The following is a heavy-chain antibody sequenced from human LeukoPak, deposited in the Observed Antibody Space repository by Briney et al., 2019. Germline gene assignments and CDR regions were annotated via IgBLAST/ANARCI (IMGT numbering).Heavy chain of an antibody. CDR2: IWYDGSNK. CDR3: ARGKTPGIAVSKHFQH. D-gene: IGHD6-19*01. J-gene: IGHJ1*01. V-gene: IGHV3-33*01. CDR1: GFTFSSYG. Sequence: GGSLRLSCAASGFTFSSYGMHWVRQAPGKGLEWVAVIWYDGSNKYYADSVKGRFTISRDNSKNTLYLQMNSLRAEDTAVYYCARGKTPGIAVSKHFQHWGQGTLVTVSS.